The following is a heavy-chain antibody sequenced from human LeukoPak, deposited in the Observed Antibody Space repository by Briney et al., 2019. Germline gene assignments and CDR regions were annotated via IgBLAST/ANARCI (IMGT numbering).Heavy chain of an antibody. CDR1: GYTFTSCG. CDR3: ARQVLIVGGRYGMDV. CDR2: ISAYNGNT. Sequence: ASVKVSCKTSGYTFTSCGISWVRQAPGQGLEWMGWISAYNGNTNYAQNLQGRVTMTTDTSTSTAYMELRSLRSDDTAVYYCARQVLIVGGRYGMDVWGQGTTVTVSS. V-gene: IGHV1-18*01. D-gene: IGHD3-22*01. J-gene: IGHJ6*02.